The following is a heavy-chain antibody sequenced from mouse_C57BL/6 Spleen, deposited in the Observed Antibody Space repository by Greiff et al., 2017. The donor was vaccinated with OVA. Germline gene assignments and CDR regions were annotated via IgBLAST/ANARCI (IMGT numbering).Heavy chain of an antibody. Sequence: EVQLQESGPGMVKPSQSLSLTCTVTGYSITSGYDWHWIRHFPGNKLEWMGYISYSGSTNYNPSLKSRISITHDTSKNHFFLKLNSVTTEDTATYYCARDRDGLWYFDVWGTGTTVTVSS. CDR2: ISYSGST. CDR3: ARDRDGLWYFDV. V-gene: IGHV3-1*01. D-gene: IGHD2-3*01. J-gene: IGHJ1*03. CDR1: GYSITSGYD.